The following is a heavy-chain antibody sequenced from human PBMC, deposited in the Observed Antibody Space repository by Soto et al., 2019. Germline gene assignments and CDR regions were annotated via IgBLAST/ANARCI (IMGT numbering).Heavy chain of an antibody. J-gene: IGHJ4*02. CDR3: ARVPWSTAMVTFDY. D-gene: IGHD5-18*01. CDR1: GGSISSGGYY. CDR2: IYYSGST. V-gene: IGHV4-31*03. Sequence: SETLSLTCTVSGGSISSGGYYWSWIRQHPGKGLEWIGYIYYSGSTYYNPSLKSRVTISVDTSKNQFSLKLGSVTAADTAVYYCARVPWSTAMVTFDYWGQGTLVTVSS.